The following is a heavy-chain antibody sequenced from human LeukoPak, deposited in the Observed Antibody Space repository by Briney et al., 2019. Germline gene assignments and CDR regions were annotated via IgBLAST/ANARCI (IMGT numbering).Heavy chain of an antibody. V-gene: IGHV3-21*01. CDR3: ARFGSGWHYFDY. D-gene: IGHD6-19*01. CDR2: IGATQTYI. CDR1: GFTFATYT. J-gene: IGHJ4*02. Sequence: GGSLRLSCTGAGFTFATYTFNWVRQAPGKGLEWVASIGATQTYIYYADSVKGRFTVSRDNAEKSVYLQMNNLRAEDTAVYYCARFGSGWHYFDYWGQGTLVTVSS.